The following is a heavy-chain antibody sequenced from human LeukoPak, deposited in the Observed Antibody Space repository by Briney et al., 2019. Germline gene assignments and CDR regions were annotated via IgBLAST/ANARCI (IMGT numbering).Heavy chain of an antibody. CDR3: ARARIAGRPFCYYMDV. Sequence: PSETLSLTCTVSGGSISSHYWSWIRQPPGKGLEWIGYIYYSGSTNYNPSLKSRVTISVDTSKNQFSLKLSSATAADTAVYYCARARIAGRPFCYYMDVWGKGTTVTVSS. J-gene: IGHJ6*03. D-gene: IGHD6-6*01. CDR1: GGSISSHY. V-gene: IGHV4-59*11. CDR2: IYYSGST.